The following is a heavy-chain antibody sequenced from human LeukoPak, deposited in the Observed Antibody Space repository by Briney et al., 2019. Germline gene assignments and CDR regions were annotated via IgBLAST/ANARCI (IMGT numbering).Heavy chain of an antibody. J-gene: IGHJ5*02. Sequence: ESGPRLVKPSETLSLTCTVPGDSINAYYWGWIRQPPGKGLEWIGYIYFSGTTKYNPSLESRVTISVDTSKNQFSLKLSSVTAADTAVYYCARRRAEGGSNGHYNWFDPWGQGILVTVSS. CDR1: GDSINAYY. V-gene: IGHV4-59*08. CDR3: ARRRAEGGSNGHYNWFDP. CDR2: IYFSGTT. D-gene: IGHD6-13*01.